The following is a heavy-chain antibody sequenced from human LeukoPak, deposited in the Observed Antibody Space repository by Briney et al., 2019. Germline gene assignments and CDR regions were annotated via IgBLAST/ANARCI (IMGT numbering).Heavy chain of an antibody. CDR1: GGSISSGSYY. J-gene: IGHJ4*02. V-gene: IGHV4-61*02. Sequence: SETLSLTCTVSGGSISSGSYYWSWIRQPAGKGLEWIGRMYTSGNTNYNPSLKSRVTISVDTSKNQFSLKLSSVIAAYTAVYYCARSTGYYDSSKGYWGQGTLVTVSS. CDR3: ARSTGYYDSSKGY. D-gene: IGHD3-22*01. CDR2: MYTSGNT.